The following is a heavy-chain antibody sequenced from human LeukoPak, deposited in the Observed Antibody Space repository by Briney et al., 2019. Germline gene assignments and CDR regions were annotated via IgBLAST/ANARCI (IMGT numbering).Heavy chain of an antibody. D-gene: IGHD4-17*01. J-gene: IGHJ5*02. V-gene: IGHV5-51*01. CDR1: GCSFTSYW. CDR3: ARLYGDYGWFDP. CDR2: IYPGDSDT. Sequence: GGSLKISFKGSGCSFTSYWIGWVRRMAGKGVEWMGIIYPGDSDTRYSPSFQGQVTISADKSISTAYLQWSSLKASDTAMYYCARLYGDYGWFDPWGQGTLVTVSS.